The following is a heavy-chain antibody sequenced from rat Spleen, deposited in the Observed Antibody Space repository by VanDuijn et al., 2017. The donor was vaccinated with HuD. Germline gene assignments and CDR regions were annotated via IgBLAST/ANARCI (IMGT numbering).Heavy chain of an antibody. V-gene: IGHV5-7*01. CDR1: GFTFNNYW. CDR2: ISYDGISA. CDR3: TRGTYFRH. J-gene: IGHJ2*01. D-gene: IGHD4-6*01. Sequence: EVQLVESGGGLVQPGRSLKLSCVASGFTFNNYWMAWIRQAPKKGLEWVAIISYDGISANYRDSVQGRFTISRDIAKSTLYLQMSNLRSEDTATYYCTRGTYFRHWGQGVMVTVSS.